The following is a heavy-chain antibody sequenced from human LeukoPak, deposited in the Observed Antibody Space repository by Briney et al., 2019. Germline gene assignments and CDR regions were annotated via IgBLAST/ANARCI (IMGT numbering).Heavy chain of an antibody. D-gene: IGHD7-27*01. CDR1: GFTFSTYW. CDR2: IKQDGSEK. V-gene: IGHV3-7*03. Sequence: GGSLRLSCAASGFTFSTYWMSWVRQAPGKGLEWVANIKQDGSEKYYVDSVKGRFTISRDNAKNSLYLQMNSLRAEDTAAYYCAKGGPTGDLRSPGRDWWGQGALVTVSS. J-gene: IGHJ4*02. CDR3: AKGGPTGDLRSPGRDW.